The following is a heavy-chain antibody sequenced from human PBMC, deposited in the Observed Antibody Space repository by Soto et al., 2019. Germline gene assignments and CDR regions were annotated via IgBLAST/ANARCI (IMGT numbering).Heavy chain of an antibody. V-gene: IGHV3-30-3*01. J-gene: IGHJ4*02. D-gene: IGHD3-22*01. CDR3: AKETSAYEIDY. Sequence: QVQLVESGGGVVQPGRSLRLSCAASGFIFSGYAMHWVRQAPGKGLEWVAVISYDGNTKYYADSVKGRFTVSRDNSKNTLYVQMTHLSAEDATMYYCAKETSAYEIDYWGQGTLVTVSS. CDR2: ISYDGNTK. CDR1: GFIFSGYA.